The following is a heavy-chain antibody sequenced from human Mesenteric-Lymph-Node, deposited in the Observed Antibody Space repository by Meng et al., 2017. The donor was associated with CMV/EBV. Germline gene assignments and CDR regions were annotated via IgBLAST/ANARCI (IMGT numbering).Heavy chain of an antibody. J-gene: IGHJ4*02. V-gene: IGHV4-39*01. CDR3: ARRGNYDSDYSEY. Sequence: QLLESASGLGKPSEPLSLPCIVPRYSFSNSRVYSTWIRQPPGKGMEWIGRVHHSGTTYYNPSLKGRLTISVDTSANLFSLRLPTVTAADTATYYCARRGNYDSDYSEYWGQGTLVTVFS. CDR1: RYSFSNSRVY. CDR2: VHHSGTT. D-gene: IGHD3-22*01.